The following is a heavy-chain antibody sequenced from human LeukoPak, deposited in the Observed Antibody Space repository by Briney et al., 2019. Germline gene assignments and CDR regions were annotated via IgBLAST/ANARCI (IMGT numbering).Heavy chain of an antibody. D-gene: IGHD5-12*01. CDR3: ARHFYSGYDPDY. Sequence: TSETLSLTCTVSGGSINSSSYYWGWIRQPPGKGLEWIGSIYYSGSTYYNPSLKSRVTISVDTSKNQFSLKLSSVTAADTAVYYCARHFYSGYDPDYWGQGTLVTVSS. J-gene: IGHJ4*02. CDR2: IYYSGST. CDR1: GGSINSSSYY. V-gene: IGHV4-39*01.